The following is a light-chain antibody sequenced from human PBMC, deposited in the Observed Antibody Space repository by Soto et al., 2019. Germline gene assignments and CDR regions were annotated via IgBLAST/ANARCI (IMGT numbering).Light chain of an antibody. Sequence: IQLTQSPSSLSASVGDRVTITCRASQSISSWLAWYQQKPGKAPKLLIYDASSLESGVPSRFSGSGSGTEFTFTISSLQPEDIATYYCQQYDNLPWTFGQGTKVDIK. CDR2: DAS. J-gene: IGKJ1*01. V-gene: IGKV1-5*01. CDR1: QSISSW. CDR3: QQYDNLPWT.